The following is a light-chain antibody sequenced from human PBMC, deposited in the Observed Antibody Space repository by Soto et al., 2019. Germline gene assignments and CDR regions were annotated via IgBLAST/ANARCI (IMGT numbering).Light chain of an antibody. V-gene: IGKV1-5*01. Sequence: DILLTQSPSTLSASVVSKDTITCRTSYSITKWLAWYQQKPGKAPKLLLYDASSLESGVPSRFSGSGSGTDFTLTISSLQPDDFATYYCQHFRTFGQGTKVDI. CDR3: QHFRT. J-gene: IGKJ1*01. CDR1: YSITKW. CDR2: DAS.